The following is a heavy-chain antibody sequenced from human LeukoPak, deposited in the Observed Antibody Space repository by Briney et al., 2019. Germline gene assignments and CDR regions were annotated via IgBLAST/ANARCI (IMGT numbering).Heavy chain of an antibody. Sequence: PGGSLSLSCAASGFTFSSYAMSWVRQAPGKGLEWVSAISGSGGSTYYADSVKGRFTISRDNSKNTLYLQMNSLRAEDTAVYYCAKDRPAPVRGVIAGSFDYWGQGTLVTVSS. CDR3: AKDRPAPVRGVIAGSFDY. D-gene: IGHD3-10*01. J-gene: IGHJ4*02. CDR2: ISGSGGST. CDR1: GFTFSSYA. V-gene: IGHV3-23*01.